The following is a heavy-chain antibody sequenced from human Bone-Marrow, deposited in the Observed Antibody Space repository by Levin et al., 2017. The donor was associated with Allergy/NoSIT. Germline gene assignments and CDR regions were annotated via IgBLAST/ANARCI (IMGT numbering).Heavy chain of an antibody. CDR3: ARDKTPPIDSSGYRYVSWYFDL. Sequence: SETLSLTCTVSGGSISSYYWSWIRQPPGKGLEWIGYIYYSGSTNYNPSLKSRVTISVDTSKNQFSLKLSSVTAADTAVYYCARDKTPPIDSSGYRYVSWYFDLWGRGTLVTVSS. CDR2: IYYSGST. V-gene: IGHV4-59*01. CDR1: GGSISSYY. J-gene: IGHJ2*01. D-gene: IGHD3-22*01.